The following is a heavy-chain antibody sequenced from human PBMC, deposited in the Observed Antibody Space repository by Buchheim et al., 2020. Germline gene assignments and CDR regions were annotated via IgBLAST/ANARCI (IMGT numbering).Heavy chain of an antibody. CDR2: ISSSSSTI. Sequence: EVQLVESGGGLVQPGGSLRLSCAASGFTFSSYSMNWVRRAPGKGLEWVSYISSSSSTIYYADSVKGRFTISRDNAKNSLYLQMNSLRAEDTAVYYCASTGTTGFYYYYMDVWGKGTT. CDR1: GFTFSSYS. CDR3: ASTGTTGFYYYYMDV. V-gene: IGHV3-48*01. D-gene: IGHD1-7*01. J-gene: IGHJ6*03.